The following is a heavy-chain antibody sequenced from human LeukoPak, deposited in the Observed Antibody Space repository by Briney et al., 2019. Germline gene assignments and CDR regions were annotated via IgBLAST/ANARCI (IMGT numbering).Heavy chain of an antibody. D-gene: IGHD2-21*02. J-gene: IGHJ4*02. V-gene: IGHV1-8*02. CDR1: GGTFSSYA. CDR3: ARTPPKGDIDY. Sequence: ASVKVSCKASGGTFSSYAISWVRQATGQGLEWLGWMSASSGNTGYAQKFQGRVSMTRATSISTAYLELSSLTFEDTAVYHCARTPPKGDIDYWGQGTLVTVSS. CDR2: MSASSGNT.